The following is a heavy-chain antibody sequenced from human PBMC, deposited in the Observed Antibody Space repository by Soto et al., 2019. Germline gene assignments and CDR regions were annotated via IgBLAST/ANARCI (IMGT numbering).Heavy chain of an antibody. V-gene: IGHV1-69*01. D-gene: IGHD2-2*02. CDR2: IIPIFGTA. Sequence: QVQLVQSGAEVKKPGSSVKVSCKASGGTFSSYAISWVRQAPGQGLEWMGGIIPIFGTANYAQKFQGRVTITADESKSTAYMELSSLRSEETAVYYCAAEYCSSTSCYNRGHDWGQGTLVTVSS. CDR3: AAEYCSSTSCYNRGHD. CDR1: GGTFSSYA. J-gene: IGHJ4*02.